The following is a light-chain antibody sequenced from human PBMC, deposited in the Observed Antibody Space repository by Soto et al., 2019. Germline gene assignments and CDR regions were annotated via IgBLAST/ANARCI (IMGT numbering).Light chain of an antibody. Sequence: EIVLTQSPATLSLSPGERATLSCRASQSVNTYLAWYQQKPGQAPRLLIYDISNRATGIPARFSGSGSGTAFTLTISSLEPEDAAVYFCQQRSNWPWLTFGGGTRVEIQ. CDR1: QSVNTY. V-gene: IGKV3-11*01. CDR2: DIS. CDR3: QQRSNWPWLT. J-gene: IGKJ4*01.